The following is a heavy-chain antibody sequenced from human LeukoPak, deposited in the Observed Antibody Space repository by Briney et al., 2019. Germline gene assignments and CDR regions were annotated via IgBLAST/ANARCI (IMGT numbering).Heavy chain of an antibody. CDR3: AREGDSGPTGY. V-gene: IGHV3-64*01. CDR2: ISADGSDT. D-gene: IGHD2-21*02. J-gene: IGHJ4*02. Sequence: GGSLRLSCAASGFTFNNYAMHWVRQAPGERLVYVSAISADGSDTYYANSVKGRFTISRDNSKNMLYLQMGSLRAEDMAVYYCAREGDSGPTGYWGQGTLVTVSS. CDR1: GFTFNNYA.